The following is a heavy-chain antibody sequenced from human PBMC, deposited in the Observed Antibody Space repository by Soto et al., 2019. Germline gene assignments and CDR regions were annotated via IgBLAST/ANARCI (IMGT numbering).Heavy chain of an antibody. CDR2: IYYSGRT. Sequence: SETLSLTCTVSGGSISSGDYYWSWIRQHPGKSLEWIGYIYYSGRTYYNPSLKSRVTISVDTSKNQFSLKLSSVTAADTAVYYCASIYDSSGYYYGNNWFDPWGQGTLVTVSS. V-gene: IGHV4-31*03. D-gene: IGHD3-22*01. J-gene: IGHJ5*02. CDR3: ASIYDSSGYYYGNNWFDP. CDR1: GGSISSGDYY.